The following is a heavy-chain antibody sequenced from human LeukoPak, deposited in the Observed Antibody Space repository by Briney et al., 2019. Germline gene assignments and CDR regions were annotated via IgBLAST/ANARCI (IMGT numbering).Heavy chain of an antibody. CDR1: GFTFSSYA. V-gene: IGHV3-30*02. Sequence: GGSLRLSCAASGFTFSSYAMSWVRQAPGKGLEWVAFIRYDGSNKYYADSVKGRFTISRDNSKNTLYLQMNSLRAEDTAVYYCAKGTDSSGYYYYYYYMDVWGKGTTVTVSS. CDR3: AKGTDSSGYYYYYYYMDV. CDR2: IRYDGSNK. J-gene: IGHJ6*03. D-gene: IGHD3-22*01.